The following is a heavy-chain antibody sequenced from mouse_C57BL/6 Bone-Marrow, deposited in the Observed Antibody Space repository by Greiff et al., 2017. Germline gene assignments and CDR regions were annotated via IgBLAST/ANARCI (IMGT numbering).Heavy chain of an antibody. Sequence: VQLQQPGAELVKPGASVKMSCKASGYTFTSYWITWVKQRPGQGLEWIGDIYPGSGSTNYNEKFKSKATLTVDTSSSTAYMQLSSLTSEDSAVYYCARGPYYGSSYDWFAYWGQGTLVTVSA. CDR3: ARGPYYGSSYDWFAY. D-gene: IGHD1-1*01. V-gene: IGHV1-55*01. J-gene: IGHJ3*01. CDR2: IYPGSGST. CDR1: GYTFTSYW.